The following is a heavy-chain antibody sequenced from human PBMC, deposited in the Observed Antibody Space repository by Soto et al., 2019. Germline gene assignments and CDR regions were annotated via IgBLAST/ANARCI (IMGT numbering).Heavy chain of an antibody. CDR1: GFTFSSYG. D-gene: IGHD3-22*01. CDR2: ISYDGSNK. V-gene: IGHV3-30*03. CDR3: ASLAYYYDSSGYRDY. Sequence: QVQLVESGGGVVQPGRSLRLSCAASGFTFSSYGIHWVRQAPGKGLEWVAVISYDGSNKYYADSVKGRFTISRDNSKNTLYLQMNSLRAEDTAVYYCASLAYYYDSSGYRDYWGQGTLVTVSS. J-gene: IGHJ4*02.